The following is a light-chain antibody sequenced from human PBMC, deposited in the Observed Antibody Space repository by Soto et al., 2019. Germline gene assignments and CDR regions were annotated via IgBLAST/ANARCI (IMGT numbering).Light chain of an antibody. CDR1: SSDVGSYNR. J-gene: IGLJ1*01. CDR2: EVS. CDR3: SSYTSSSTSLYV. V-gene: IGLV2-18*02. Sequence: QSVLTQPPSVSGSPGQSVTISCTGTSSDVGSYNRVSWYQQPPGTAPKLMIYEVSNRPSGVPDRFSGSKSGNTASLTISGLQAEDDADYYCSSYTSSSTSLYVFGTGTKLTVL.